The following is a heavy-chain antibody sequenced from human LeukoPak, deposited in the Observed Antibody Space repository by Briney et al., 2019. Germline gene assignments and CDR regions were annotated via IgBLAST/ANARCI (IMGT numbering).Heavy chain of an antibody. CDR1: GYTFTSYG. D-gene: IGHD3-10*01. J-gene: IGHJ3*02. Sequence: GASVKVSCKASGYTFTSYGISWVRQAPGQGLEWMGWISAYNGNTNYAQKLQGRVTITTDTSTSTAYMELRSLRSDDTAVYYCARDGRLGMGRGVNAFDIWGQGTMVAVSS. CDR3: ARDGRLGMGRGVNAFDI. V-gene: IGHV1-18*01. CDR2: ISAYNGNT.